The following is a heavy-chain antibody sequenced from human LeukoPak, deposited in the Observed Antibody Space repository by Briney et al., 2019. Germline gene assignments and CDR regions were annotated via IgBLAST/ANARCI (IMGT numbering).Heavy chain of an antibody. CDR2: IYYTGTT. CDR1: GGSIHSGGFY. Sequence: SETLSLTCTVSGGSIHSGGFYWSWIRQHPGKGLEWIAYIYYTGTTYYNPSLKSRVSLSIDTSKNQLSLRLTSVTAADTAVYYCARNREFGEYYFDFWGRGTLVTVSS. CDR3: ARNREFGEYYFDF. D-gene: IGHD4-17*01. J-gene: IGHJ4*02. V-gene: IGHV4-31*03.